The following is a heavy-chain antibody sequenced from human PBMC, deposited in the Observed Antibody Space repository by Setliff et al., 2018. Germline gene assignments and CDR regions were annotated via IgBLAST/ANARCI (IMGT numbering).Heavy chain of an antibody. J-gene: IGHJ4*02. CDR2: MWYDGSQT. CDR1: GFTFSSSA. Sequence: GGSLRLSCAASGFTFSSSAMAWVRQAPGKGLEWVAVMWYDGSQTRYGDSVRGRFTISRDGSKSTLYLDMSSLRSEDTAVYYCARAVVGYGDLYYFDCWGQGTLVTVSS. CDR3: ARAVVGYGDLYYFDC. D-gene: IGHD4-17*01. V-gene: IGHV3-33*08.